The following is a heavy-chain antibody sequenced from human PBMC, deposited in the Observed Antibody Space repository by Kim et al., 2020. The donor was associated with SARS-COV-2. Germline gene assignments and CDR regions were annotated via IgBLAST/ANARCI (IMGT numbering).Heavy chain of an antibody. Sequence: YSQEFQGRVTITRDTSASTAYMELSSLRSEDTAVYYCARGSSSSPDAFDIWGQGTMVTVSS. J-gene: IGHJ3*02. V-gene: IGHV1-3*01. D-gene: IGHD6-13*01. CDR3: ARGSSSSPDAFDI.